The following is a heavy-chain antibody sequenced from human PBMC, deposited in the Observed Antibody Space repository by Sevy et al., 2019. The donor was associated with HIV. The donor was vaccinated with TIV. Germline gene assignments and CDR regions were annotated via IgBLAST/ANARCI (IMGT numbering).Heavy chain of an antibody. D-gene: IGHD3-22*01. J-gene: IGHJ4*02. CDR3: ASAREYYEDNSGYLDY. V-gene: IGHV1-24*01. Sequence: ASVKVSCKVSGYTLSQLSMHWVRQAPGKGLEWMERFDPEDGETIFAQKFQGRVTMTEDTFTDTAYMELSSLRSEDTAVYYCASAREYYEDNSGYLDYWGQGTLVTVSS. CDR1: GYTLSQLS. CDR2: FDPEDGET.